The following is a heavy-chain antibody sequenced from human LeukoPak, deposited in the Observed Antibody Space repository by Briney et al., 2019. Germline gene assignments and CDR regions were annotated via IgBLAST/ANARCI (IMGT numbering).Heavy chain of an antibody. Sequence: SETLSLTCTVSGGSISSYYWSWIRQSPGKGLEWIGYIYYSGSTNYNPSLKSRVTILIDTSKNQFSLKLSSVTAADPAVYYCARTYYDYVWGTGYFDQWGQGTLVTVSS. J-gene: IGHJ4*02. CDR1: GGSISSYY. CDR2: IYYSGST. V-gene: IGHV4-59*08. CDR3: ARTYYDYVWGTGYFDQ. D-gene: IGHD3-16*01.